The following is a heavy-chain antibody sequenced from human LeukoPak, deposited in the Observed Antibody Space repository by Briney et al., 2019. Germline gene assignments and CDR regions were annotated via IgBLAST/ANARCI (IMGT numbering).Heavy chain of an antibody. D-gene: IGHD3-3*01. J-gene: IGHJ4*02. V-gene: IGHV3-9*03. CDR1: GFTFDDYV. CDR3: AKGADFWSGYLDY. CDR2: ISWKSGSI. Sequence: GGSLRLSCAASGFTFDDYVMHWVRQAPGKGVEWVSGISWKSGSIGYADSVKRRFTIYRDNAKNSLYLQMNSLRAEDMALYYCAKGADFWSGYLDYWGQGTLVTVSS.